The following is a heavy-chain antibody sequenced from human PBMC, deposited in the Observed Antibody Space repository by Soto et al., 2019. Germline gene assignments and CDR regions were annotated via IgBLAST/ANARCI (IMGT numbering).Heavy chain of an antibody. Sequence: GGSLRLSCAASGFTFSSYSMNWVRQAPGKGLEWVAVIWFDGSNKYYADSVKGRFTISRDNSKTTLYLQMNSLRAEDTAVYYCATGDTAMGVYYYYGMDVWGQGTTVTVSS. D-gene: IGHD5-18*01. CDR2: IWFDGSNK. CDR1: GFTFSSYS. J-gene: IGHJ6*02. CDR3: ATGDTAMGVYYYYGMDV. V-gene: IGHV3-33*08.